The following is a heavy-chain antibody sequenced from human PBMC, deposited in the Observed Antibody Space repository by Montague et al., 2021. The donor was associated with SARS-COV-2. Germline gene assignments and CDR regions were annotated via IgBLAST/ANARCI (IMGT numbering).Heavy chain of an antibody. J-gene: IGHJ4*02. Sequence: SETLSLTCTVSGGSISSSSYYWGWIRQPPGKVLEWIGSIFYSGXTXYXXXXKSRVTISVDTSKNQFSLKLSSVTAADTAVYYCASMVRAQVYYFDYWGQGTLVTVSS. CDR3: ASMVRAQVYYFDY. CDR1: GGSISSSSYY. V-gene: IGHV4-39*01. D-gene: IGHD3-10*01. CDR2: IFYSGXT.